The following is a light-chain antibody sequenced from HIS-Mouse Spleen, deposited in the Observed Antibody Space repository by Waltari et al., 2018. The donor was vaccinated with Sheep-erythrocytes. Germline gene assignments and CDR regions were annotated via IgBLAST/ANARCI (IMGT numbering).Light chain of an antibody. J-gene: IGLJ3*02. CDR2: EVS. CDR3: CSYAGSSTPWV. V-gene: IGLV2-23*02. Sequence: QSALTQPASVSGSPGQSITISCTGTSRAVGSYNLVSWYQQHPGKAPQLMIYEVSKRPSGVSNRFSGSKSGNTDSLTISGLQAEDEADYYCCSYAGSSTPWVFGGGTKLTVL. CDR1: SRAVGSYNL.